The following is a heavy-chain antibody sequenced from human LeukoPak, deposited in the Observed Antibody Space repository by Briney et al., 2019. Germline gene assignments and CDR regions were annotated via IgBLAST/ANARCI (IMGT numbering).Heavy chain of an antibody. CDR1: GFTFDDYG. CDR2: INWNGDSS. D-gene: IGHD3-22*01. J-gene: IGHJ3*02. CDR3: ARGNYYDSSVAFDI. Sequence: GGSLRLSCAASGFTFDDYGMSWVRQAPGKGLEWVSGINWNGDSSGYADSVKGRFTISRDNAKNSLDLQMDSLRAEDTALYYCARGNYYDSSVAFDIWGQGRMVTVSP. V-gene: IGHV3-20*04.